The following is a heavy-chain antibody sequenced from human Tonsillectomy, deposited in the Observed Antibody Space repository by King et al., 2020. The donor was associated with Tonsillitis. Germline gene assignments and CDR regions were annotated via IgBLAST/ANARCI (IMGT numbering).Heavy chain of an antibody. CDR1: GFTFSSYA. CDR2: ISSNGGST. V-gene: IGHV3-64*01. Sequence: VQLVESGGGLVQPGGSLRLSCAASGFTFSSYAMHWVRQAPGKGLEYVSAISSNGGSTYYANSVKGRFTISRDNSKNTLYLQMGSLRAEDMAVYYCARVADLDAFDIWGQGTMVTVSS. CDR3: ARVADLDAFDI. J-gene: IGHJ3*02. D-gene: IGHD6-25*01.